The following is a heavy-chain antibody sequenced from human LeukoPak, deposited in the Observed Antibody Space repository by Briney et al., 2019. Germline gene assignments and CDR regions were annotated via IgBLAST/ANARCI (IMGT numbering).Heavy chain of an antibody. V-gene: IGHV3-74*01. D-gene: IGHD4-11*01. Sequence: PGGSLRLSCAASGFTFSNYWMHWVRQAPGKGLVWVSRIHSDGSSTTYADSVKGRFTISRDNAKNTLYLQMNSLRAEDTAVYYCAGGGSKAPDYWGQGTLVTVSS. J-gene: IGHJ4*02. CDR2: IHSDGSST. CDR3: AGGGSKAPDY. CDR1: GFTFSNYW.